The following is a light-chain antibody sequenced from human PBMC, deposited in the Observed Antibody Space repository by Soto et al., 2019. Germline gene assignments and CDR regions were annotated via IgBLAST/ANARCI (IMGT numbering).Light chain of an antibody. CDR1: SSDVGGYNY. Sequence: QSALTQPASVSGAPGQSIAISCTGTSSDVGGYNYVSWYQHHPGKAPKLMVYDVSNRPSGVSNRFSGSKSGSTASLTISGLQAEDEGDYYCSSYTSSSTYVFGTGTKVTVL. CDR3: SSYTSSSTYV. CDR2: DVS. J-gene: IGLJ1*01. V-gene: IGLV2-14*03.